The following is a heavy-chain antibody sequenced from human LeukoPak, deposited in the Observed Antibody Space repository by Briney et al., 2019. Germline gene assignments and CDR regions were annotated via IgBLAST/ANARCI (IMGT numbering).Heavy chain of an antibody. D-gene: IGHD2-2*01. CDR1: GGTFSRYA. J-gene: IGHJ4*02. CDR2: IIPILGIA. CDR3: AAEGVGYCSSTSCYLGY. Sequence: ASVKVSFKASGGTFSRYAISWVRQAPGQGLEWMGRIIPILGIANYAQKFQGRVTITADKSASTTYMELSSLRSEDTAVYYCAAEGVGYCSSTSCYLGYWGQGTLVTVSS. V-gene: IGHV1-69*04.